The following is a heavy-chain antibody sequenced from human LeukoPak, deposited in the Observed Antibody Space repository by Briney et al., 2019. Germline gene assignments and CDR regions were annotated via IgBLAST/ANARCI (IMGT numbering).Heavy chain of an antibody. CDR3: ARDRQYYSSANFDY. Sequence: GGSLRLSCAASGFTFSSYAMHWVRQAPGKGLEWVAVISYDGSNKYYADSVKGRFTMSRDNSKNTLYLQMNSLRDEDTAVYFCARDRQYYSSANFDYWGQGTLVTVSS. J-gene: IGHJ4*02. CDR2: ISYDGSNK. D-gene: IGHD3-10*01. V-gene: IGHV3-30-3*01. CDR1: GFTFSSYA.